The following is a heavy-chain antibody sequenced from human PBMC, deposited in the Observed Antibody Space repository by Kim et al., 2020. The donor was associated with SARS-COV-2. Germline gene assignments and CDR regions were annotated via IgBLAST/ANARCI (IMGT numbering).Heavy chain of an antibody. CDR1: GGTFSSYT. CDR3: ARVVSFVATIPQIVDV. V-gene: IGHV1-69*02. CDR2: IIPILGIA. Sequence: SVKVSCKASGGTFSSYTISWVRQAPGQGLEWMGRIIPILGIANYAQKFQGRVTITADKSTSTAYMELSSLRSEDTAVYYCARVVSFVATIPQIVDVWGQGTTVTVSS. D-gene: IGHD5-12*01. J-gene: IGHJ6*02.